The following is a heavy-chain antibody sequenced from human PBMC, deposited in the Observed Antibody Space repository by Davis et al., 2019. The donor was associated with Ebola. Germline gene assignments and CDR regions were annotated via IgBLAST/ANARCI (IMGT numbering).Heavy chain of an antibody. D-gene: IGHD4-11*01. CDR2: MRYDDSDK. V-gene: IGHV3-30*02. CDR3: AKPLYSNYEGIYD. Sequence: GGSLRLSCAASGFTFRLHGMHWVRQAPGKGLEWLAFMRYDDSDKYYADSLKGRFTISRDISKNTLYLQMSSLRSEDTALYFCAKPLYSNYEGIYDWGQGTLVTVSS. J-gene: IGHJ4*02. CDR1: GFTFRLHG.